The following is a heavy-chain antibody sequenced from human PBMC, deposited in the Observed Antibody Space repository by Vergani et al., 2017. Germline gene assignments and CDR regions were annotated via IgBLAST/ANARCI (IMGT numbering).Heavy chain of an antibody. Sequence: QVQLQESGPGLVKPSETLSLTCTVSGDSISSRNCYWGWLRQPPGKGLEWIGSLFYGATAYYNPSLESRVIVAIVTSKNHFSLRLSSVTAADTDVYYCARLNGDYMLLSKYWGQGPLVPVSS. V-gene: IGHV4-39*01. J-gene: IGHJ4*02. CDR2: LFYGATA. CDR1: GDSISSRNCY. D-gene: IGHD4-17*01. CDR3: ARLNGDYMLLSKY.